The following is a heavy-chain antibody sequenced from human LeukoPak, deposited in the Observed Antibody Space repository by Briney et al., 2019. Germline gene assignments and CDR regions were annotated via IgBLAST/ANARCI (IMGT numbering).Heavy chain of an antibody. D-gene: IGHD2-2*01. CDR1: GGSINSGSSY. V-gene: IGHV4-39*01. Sequence: SETLSLTCTVSGGSINSGSSYWGWIRQPPGKGLEWIGTIYYTGTTYYNPSLKSRVTISVDTSKNQFSLKLSSVTAADTAVYYCARRERYCSSTSCYANNWFDPWGQGTLVTVSS. J-gene: IGHJ5*02. CDR2: IYYTGTT. CDR3: ARRERYCSSTSCYANNWFDP.